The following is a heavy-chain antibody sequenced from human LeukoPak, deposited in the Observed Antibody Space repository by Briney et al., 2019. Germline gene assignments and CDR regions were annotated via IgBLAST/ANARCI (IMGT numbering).Heavy chain of an antibody. CDR3: ATIWFGELPPYYYYYGMDV. CDR1: GGSISSSSYY. D-gene: IGHD3-10*01. V-gene: IGHV4-39*01. Sequence: PSETLSLTCTVSGGSISSSSYYWGWIRQPPGKGLEWIGSIYYSGSTYYNPSPKSRVTISVDTSKNQFSLKLSSVTAADTAVYYCATIWFGELPPYYYYYGMDVWGQGTTVTVSS. CDR2: IYYSGST. J-gene: IGHJ6*02.